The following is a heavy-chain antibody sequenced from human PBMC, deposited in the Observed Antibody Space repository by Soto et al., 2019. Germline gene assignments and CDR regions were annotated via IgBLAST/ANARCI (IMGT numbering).Heavy chain of an antibody. CDR2: VSAYSGST. CDR1: GYIFDIYG. Sequence: QVQLVQSGAEVTKPGASVKVSCKASGYIFDIYGISWVRQAPGQGLEWLGWVSAYSGSTQIAQKFQGRITITTDTATTTAYMELRSLTSDDTAVYYCARDAGRAYYVFWIGVDYWGQGTLVTVSS. D-gene: IGHD3-3*01. J-gene: IGHJ4*02. CDR3: ARDAGRAYYVFWIGVDY. V-gene: IGHV1-18*01.